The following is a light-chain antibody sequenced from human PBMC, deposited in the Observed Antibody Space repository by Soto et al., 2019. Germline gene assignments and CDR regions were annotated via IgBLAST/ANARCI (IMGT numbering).Light chain of an antibody. J-gene: IGKJ4*01. V-gene: IGKV1-39*01. CDR2: SAS. CDR1: QNIDTF. Sequence: DIPMTQSPSSLSASVGDIVTITCRASQNIDTFLNWYQQKPGRAPNLLIFSASGLQSGVPSRFSGVGSGTDFTLTISSLQPEDFATYLCQQGYNNPLTFGGGTKVEIK. CDR3: QQGYNNPLT.